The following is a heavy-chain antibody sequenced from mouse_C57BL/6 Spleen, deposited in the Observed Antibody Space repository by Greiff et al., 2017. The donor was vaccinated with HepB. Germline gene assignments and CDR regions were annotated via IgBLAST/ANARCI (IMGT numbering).Heavy chain of an antibody. J-gene: IGHJ1*03. CDR3: ARDGMHFWYFDV. Sequence: EVKLVESGGGLVKPGGSLKLSCAASGFTFSSYAMSWVRQTPEKRLEWVATISDGGSYTYYPDNVKGRFTISRDNAKNNLYLQMSHLKSEDTAMYYCARDGMHFWYFDVWGTGTTVTVSS. V-gene: IGHV5-4*01. CDR1: GFTFSSYA. D-gene: IGHD4-1*01. CDR2: ISDGGSYT.